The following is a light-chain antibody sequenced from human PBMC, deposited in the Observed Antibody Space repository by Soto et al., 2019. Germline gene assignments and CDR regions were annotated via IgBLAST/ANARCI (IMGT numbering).Light chain of an antibody. CDR2: LACTGDY. CDR3: ETWESKSLV. CDR1: SGHSSYT. V-gene: IGLV4-60*03. J-gene: IGLJ3*02. Sequence: QSVLTQSSSASASLRSSVKLTCTLSSGHSSYTIAWHQQHPGKAPRYLMKLACTGDYNKGSGVPDRFSASSSGEDRYLSISNLQSEDEADYYCETWESKSLVFCGGTKLTV.